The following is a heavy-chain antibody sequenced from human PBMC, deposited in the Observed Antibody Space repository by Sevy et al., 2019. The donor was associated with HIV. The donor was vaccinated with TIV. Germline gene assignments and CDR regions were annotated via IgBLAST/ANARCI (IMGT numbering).Heavy chain of an antibody. D-gene: IGHD3-22*01. Sequence: GEALKISCKGSGYSFTSYWIGWVRQMPGKGLEWMGIIYPGDSDTRYSPSFQGQVTISADKSISTAYLQWSSLKASDTAMYYCARLNRYYYYGMDVWGQGTTVTVSS. V-gene: IGHV5-51*01. CDR2: IYPGDSDT. CDR1: GYSFTSYW. J-gene: IGHJ6*02. CDR3: ARLNRYYYYGMDV.